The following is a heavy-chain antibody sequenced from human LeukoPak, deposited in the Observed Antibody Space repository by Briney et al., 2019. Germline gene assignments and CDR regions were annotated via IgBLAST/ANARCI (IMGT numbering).Heavy chain of an antibody. D-gene: IGHD3/OR15-3a*01. V-gene: IGHV4-39*07. Sequence: SETLSLTCTVSGGSITSSGYYWGWIRQPPGKGLEWIGSIYYSGSTYYNPSLKSRVTISVDTSKNQFSVKLSSVTAADTAVYYCARRMIFGGFDPWGQGTLVTVS. J-gene: IGHJ5*02. CDR1: GGSITSSGYY. CDR2: IYYSGST. CDR3: ARRMIFGGFDP.